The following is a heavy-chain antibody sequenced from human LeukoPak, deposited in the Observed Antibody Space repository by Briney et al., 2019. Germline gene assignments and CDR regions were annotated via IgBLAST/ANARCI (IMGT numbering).Heavy chain of an antibody. Sequence: PGRSLRLSCAASGFTFDDYAMHWVRQAPGKGLEWVSGISWNSGSIGYADSVKGRFTISRDNAKNSLYLQMNSLSAEDMALYYCAKDMRRLAAAGTSFDIWGQGTMVTVSS. D-gene: IGHD6-13*01. CDR1: GFTFDDYA. CDR2: ISWNSGSI. J-gene: IGHJ3*02. CDR3: AKDMRRLAAAGTSFDI. V-gene: IGHV3-9*03.